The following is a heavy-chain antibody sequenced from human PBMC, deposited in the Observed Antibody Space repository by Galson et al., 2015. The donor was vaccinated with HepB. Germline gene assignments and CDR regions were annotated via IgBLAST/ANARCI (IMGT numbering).Heavy chain of an antibody. J-gene: IGHJ4*02. CDR3: AGESGSSSRCFDY. Sequence: SVKVSCKASGYSFSSYYIHWVRQVPGQGLEWMGIINPTGGSTTYTQKFQGRVTMTRDRSAGTVYMELSSLRSEDTAVYYCAGESGSSSRCFDYWGQGTLVTVSS. D-gene: IGHD3-3*01. V-gene: IGHV1-46*03. CDR1: GYSFSSYY. CDR2: INPTGGST.